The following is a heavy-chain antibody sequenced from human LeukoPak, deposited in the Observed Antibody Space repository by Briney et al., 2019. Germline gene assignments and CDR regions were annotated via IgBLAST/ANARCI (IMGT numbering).Heavy chain of an antibody. CDR3: VRGGGNYYVDY. Sequence: ASVKVSCKASGYTFTGYYMHWVRQAPGQGLEWMGWIRPNSGDTKFAQSFQDRVTMTRDTSISTAYMELSRLTTDDTAVYYCVRGGGNYYVDYWGQGAPVTVPS. D-gene: IGHD1-7*01. V-gene: IGHV1-2*02. CDR1: GYTFTGYY. CDR2: IRPNSGDT. J-gene: IGHJ4*02.